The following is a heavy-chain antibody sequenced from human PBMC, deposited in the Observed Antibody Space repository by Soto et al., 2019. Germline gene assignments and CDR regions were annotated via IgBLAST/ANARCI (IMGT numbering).Heavy chain of an antibody. J-gene: IGHJ4*02. CDR2: INESGST. Sequence: QVQLQQWGAGLVKPSETLSLSCAVYGQSFSGHSWAWIRQPPGKGLEWIGEINESGSTYYNPSLKSRVTISTDTSENQFSLKLSSVSAADTAAYCCARGSGIVALPGELEDVNYDYWGQGTLVNVSS. D-gene: IGHD1-1*01. V-gene: IGHV4-34*01. CDR1: GQSFSGHS. CDR3: ARGSGIVALPGELEDVNYDY.